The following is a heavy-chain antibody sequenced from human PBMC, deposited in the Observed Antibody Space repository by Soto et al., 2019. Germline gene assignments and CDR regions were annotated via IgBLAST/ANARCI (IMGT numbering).Heavy chain of an antibody. CDR2: ISGSGGST. CDR3: ANRTTGWYFDL. J-gene: IGHJ2*01. Sequence: EVQLLESGGGLVQPGGSLRLSCAASGFTFTSYAMNWVRQAPGKGLEWVSVISGSGGSTYYADSVKGRFTISRDNSKNPLYLQMNRLRAEDTAVYYCANRTTGWYFDLWGRGTLVTVSS. CDR1: GFTFTSYA. V-gene: IGHV3-23*01.